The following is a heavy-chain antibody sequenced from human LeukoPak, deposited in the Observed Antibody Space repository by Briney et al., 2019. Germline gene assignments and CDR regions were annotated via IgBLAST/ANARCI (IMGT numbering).Heavy chain of an antibody. V-gene: IGHV3-48*04. D-gene: IGHD3-3*01. CDR2: ISSSGTGI. CDR3: ARDGSTYYDFWSGYPY. J-gene: IGHJ4*02. Sequence: PGGSLRLSCAASGFTFSSYSMNWVRQAPGKGLECIAYISSSGTGIYYADSVEGRFTVSRDNAKNSLYLQMNSLRAEDTAVYYCARDGSTYYDFWSGYPYWGQGTLVTVSS. CDR1: GFTFSSYS.